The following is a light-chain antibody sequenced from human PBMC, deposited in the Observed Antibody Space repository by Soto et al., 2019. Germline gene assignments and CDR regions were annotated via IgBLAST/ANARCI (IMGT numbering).Light chain of an antibody. V-gene: IGLV1-44*01. Sequence: QSVLAQHTFASSTPGRKVPISCSGSKSHNGNNTVNWYQQFPGMAPRLFTRKPNQRPSGVPDRSSGSKSGTSASLAIRGIQSEDEADYYCAAWDDSVNGYVFGTGTKVTVL. CDR1: KSHNGNNT. CDR2: KPN. CDR3: AAWDDSVNGYV. J-gene: IGLJ1*01.